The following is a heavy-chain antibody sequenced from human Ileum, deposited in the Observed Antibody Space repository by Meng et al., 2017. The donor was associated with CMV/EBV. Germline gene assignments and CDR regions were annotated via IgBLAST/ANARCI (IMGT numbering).Heavy chain of an antibody. V-gene: IGHV3-7*04. CDR1: GFTLNLHW. D-gene: IGHD3-16*01. J-gene: IGHJ4*02. CDR3: ARGHYGRDY. CDR2: IQKDGSEK. Sequence: RGGFGGGLVQAGEAVRVSFEGSGFTLNLHWMTWVRQAPGKGLEWVAHIQKDGSEKYYADSVKGRFTISRDNAKNSVYLQMNSLRVEDTAVYFCARGHYGRDYWGQGTLVTVSS.